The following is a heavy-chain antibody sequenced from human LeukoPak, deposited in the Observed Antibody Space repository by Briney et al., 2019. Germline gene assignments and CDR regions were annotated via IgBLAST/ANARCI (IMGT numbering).Heavy chain of an antibody. CDR2: ISTYNANT. CDR3: ARAYGGDSELDY. V-gene: IGHV1-18*01. J-gene: IGHJ4*02. CDR1: GYIFTSYG. Sequence: ASVKVSCKASGYIFTSYGISWVRQAPGQGLEWMGWISTYNANTNYAQKLQGRVTMTTGTSTGTVYMELRSLRSDDTAVYYCARAYGGDSELDYWGQGTLVTVSS. D-gene: IGHD4-23*01.